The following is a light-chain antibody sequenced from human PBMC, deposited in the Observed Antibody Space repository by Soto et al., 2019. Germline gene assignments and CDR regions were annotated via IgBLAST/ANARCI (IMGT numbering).Light chain of an antibody. Sequence: PLNPSPSSPSATCWDRVPIPCRASQAISSHLAWYQQKPGKAPKLLVYVASTLQSGVPSRFSGSGSGTDFSLSINSLQPEDFATYYCQQLNSYRLTFGGGTKVDI. CDR2: VAS. CDR3: QQLNSYRLT. V-gene: IGKV1-9*01. CDR1: QAISSH. J-gene: IGKJ4*01.